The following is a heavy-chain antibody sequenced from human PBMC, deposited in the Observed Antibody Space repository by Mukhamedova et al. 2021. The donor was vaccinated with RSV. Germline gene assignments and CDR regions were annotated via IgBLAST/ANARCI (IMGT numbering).Heavy chain of an antibody. V-gene: IGHV3-53*05. Sequence: VSVFYVDGNTYYADSVKGRFTFSRDNSKNTLYLQMNSLRVEDTAVYYCAREAKPKGAFDIWGQGTMVTVSS. J-gene: IGHJ3*02. CDR3: AREAKPKGAFDI. CDR2: FYVDGNT.